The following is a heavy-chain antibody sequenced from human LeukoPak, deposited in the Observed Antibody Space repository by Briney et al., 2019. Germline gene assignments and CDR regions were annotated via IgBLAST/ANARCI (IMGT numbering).Heavy chain of an antibody. CDR1: GGSISSYY. V-gene: IGHV4-59*01. CDR2: IYYSGST. J-gene: IGHJ5*02. D-gene: IGHD6-13*01. Sequence: SETLSLTCTVSGGSISSYYWSWIRQPPGKGLEWIGYIYYSGSTNYNPSLKSRVTISVDTSKNQSSLKLSSVTAADTAVYYCARTLVTAAAFRGRSNWFDPWGQGTLVTVSS. CDR3: ARTLVTAAAFRGRSNWFDP.